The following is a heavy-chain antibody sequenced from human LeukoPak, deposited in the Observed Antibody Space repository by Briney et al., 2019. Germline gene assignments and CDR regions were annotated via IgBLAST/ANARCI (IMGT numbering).Heavy chain of an antibody. D-gene: IGHD3-22*01. CDR1: GFTFSNAW. CDR2: IKSKTDGGTT. CDR3: TTDLRGYYYDSSGYYYYMDV. V-gene: IGHV3-15*01. Sequence: NPGGSLRLSCAASGFTFSNAWMSWVRQAPGKGLEWVGRIKSKTDGGTTDYAAPVKGRFTISRDDSKNTLDLQMNSLKTEDTAVYYCTTDLRGYYYDSSGYYYYMDVWGKGTTVTISS. J-gene: IGHJ6*03.